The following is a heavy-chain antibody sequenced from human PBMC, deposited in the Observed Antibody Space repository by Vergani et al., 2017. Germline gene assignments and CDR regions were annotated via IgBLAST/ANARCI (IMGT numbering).Heavy chain of an antibody. CDR3: ARDCLYYDFWSGYYGRYYYYMDV. CDR1: GFTFSSYA. CDR2: IQIVGSNK. J-gene: IGHJ6*03. D-gene: IGHD3-3*01. Sequence: QVQLVESGGGVVQPGRSLRLSCEASGFTFSSYAMNGVRQAQGRGREGVEVIQIVGSNKYNADSVKGRFTITRDNSKNTLYLQMNSLRAEDTAVYYCARDCLYYDFWSGYYGRYYYYMDVWGKGTTVTVSS. V-gene: IGHV3-30*04.